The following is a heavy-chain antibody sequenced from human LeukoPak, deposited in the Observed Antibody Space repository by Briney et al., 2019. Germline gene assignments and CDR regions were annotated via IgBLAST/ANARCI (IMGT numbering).Heavy chain of an antibody. CDR2: INPSGGST. V-gene: IGHV1-46*01. D-gene: IGHD1-26*01. CDR1: GYTFTSYY. J-gene: IGHJ4*02. Sequence: ASAKVSCKASGYTFTSYYMHWVRQAPGQGLEWMGIINPSGGSTSYAQKFQGRVTMTRDTSTSTVYMELSSLRSEDTAVYYCAADRISSMGELRSFDYWGQGTLVTVSS. CDR3: AADRISSMGELRSFDY.